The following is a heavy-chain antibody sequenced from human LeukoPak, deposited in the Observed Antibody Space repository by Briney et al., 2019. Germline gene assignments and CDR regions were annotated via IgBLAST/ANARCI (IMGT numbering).Heavy chain of an antibody. Sequence: YPGVPQRLSCRASGFALATYPVHWVRRAPGKGREWVSKISVSGDTIYYGDSVKGRFTISRDNARNSLYLQMSRLRDEDTAFYYCAREGGRGDYNAWGQGTLVTVSS. CDR2: ISVSGDTI. V-gene: IGHV3-48*02. CDR1: GFALATYP. D-gene: IGHD4-11*01. CDR3: AREGGRGDYNA. J-gene: IGHJ4*02.